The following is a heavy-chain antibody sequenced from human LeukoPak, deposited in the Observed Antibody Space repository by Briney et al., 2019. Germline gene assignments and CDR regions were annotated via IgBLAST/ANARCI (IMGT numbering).Heavy chain of an antibody. Sequence: GGSLRLSCAASGFTFSSYSMNWVRQAPGKGLEWVSSISSSSSYIYYADSVKGRFTISRDNAKNSLYLQMNSLRAEDTAVYYYASSLGGVIVLYDYWGQGTLVTVSS. D-gene: IGHD3-16*02. CDR2: ISSSSSYI. CDR1: GFTFSSYS. J-gene: IGHJ4*02. V-gene: IGHV3-21*01. CDR3: ASSLGGVIVLYDY.